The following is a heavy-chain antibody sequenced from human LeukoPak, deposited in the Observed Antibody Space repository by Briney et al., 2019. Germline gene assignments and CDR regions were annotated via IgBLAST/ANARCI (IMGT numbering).Heavy chain of an antibody. V-gene: IGHV3-66*01. D-gene: IGHD3-10*01. J-gene: IGHJ4*02. Sequence: GGSLRLSCAASGFTFSSNYMSWVRQAPGKGLEWVSVIYSGGSTYYADSVKGRFTISRDNSKNTLYLQMNSLRAEDTAVYYCARDRAYGSGSYSDYWGQGTLVTVSS. CDR3: ARDRAYGSGSYSDY. CDR1: GFTFSSNY. CDR2: IYSGGST.